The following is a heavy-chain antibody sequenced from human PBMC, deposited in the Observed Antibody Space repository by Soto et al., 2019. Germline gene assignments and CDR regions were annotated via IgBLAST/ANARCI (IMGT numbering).Heavy chain of an antibody. J-gene: IGHJ3*02. V-gene: IGHV4-31*03. CDR1: GGSISSGGYY. CDR2: IYYSGST. Sequence: QVQLQESGPGLVKPSQTLSLTCTVSGGSISSGGYYWSWIRQHPVKGLEWIGYIYYSGSTYYNPSLKSRVTISVDTSKNQFSLKLSSVTAADTAVYYCARDSTTGTTTLWAFDIWGQGTMVTVSS. CDR3: ARDSTTGTTTLWAFDI. D-gene: IGHD1-7*01.